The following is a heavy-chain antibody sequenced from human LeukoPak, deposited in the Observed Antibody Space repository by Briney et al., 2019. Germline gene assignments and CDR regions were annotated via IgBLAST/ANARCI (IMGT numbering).Heavy chain of an antibody. CDR2: INHSGST. V-gene: IGHV4-34*01. J-gene: IGHJ4*02. D-gene: IGHD4-17*01. CDR3: ADYGDSIR. CDR1: GGSISSYY. Sequence: SETLSLTCTVSGGSISSYYWSWIRQPPGKGLEWIGEINHSGSTNYNPSLKSRVTISVDTSKNQFSLKLSSVTAADTAVYYCADYGDSIRWGQGTLVTVSS.